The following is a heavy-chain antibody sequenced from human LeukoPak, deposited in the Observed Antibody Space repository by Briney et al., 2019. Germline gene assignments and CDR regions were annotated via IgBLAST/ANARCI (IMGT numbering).Heavy chain of an antibody. J-gene: IGHJ5*02. V-gene: IGHV4-38-2*02. CDR1: GYSISSGYY. D-gene: IGHD3-10*01. Sequence: PSETLSLTCTVSGYSISSGYYWGWVRQPPGKGLEWIGTFSYSGNIYYNPSLKSRVTISVDMSKNQFSLELTSVTAADTAVYYCARRSYGVPFDPWGQGILVTVSS. CDR2: FSYSGNI. CDR3: ARRSYGVPFDP.